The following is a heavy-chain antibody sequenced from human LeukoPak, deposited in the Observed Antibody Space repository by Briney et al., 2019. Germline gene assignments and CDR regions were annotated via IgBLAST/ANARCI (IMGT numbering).Heavy chain of an antibody. D-gene: IGHD3-22*01. CDR1: GDSISRSSYY. CDR3: ARVDSSGYYLWYFDY. J-gene: IGHJ4*02. CDR2: IYYSGST. V-gene: IGHV4-39*01. Sequence: SETLSLTCTVSGDSISRSSYYWGWIRQPPGKGLEWIGSIYYSGSTYYNPSLKSRVTISVDTSKNQFSLKLSSVTAADTAVYYCARVDSSGYYLWYFDYWGQGPLVTVSS.